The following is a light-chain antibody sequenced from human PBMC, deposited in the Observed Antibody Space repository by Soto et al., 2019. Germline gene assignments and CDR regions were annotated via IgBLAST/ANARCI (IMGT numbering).Light chain of an antibody. J-gene: IGKJ1*01. CDR2: AAS. Sequence: DIHLTQSPSSLSASVGDSVTITCRSSQTINKYLNWYQHRPGKAPKLLIYAASSLQTGVPTRFSGAGAGTFVTITISNLQLEDVASYYCQQSYGSPGAFGRGTKVEI. CDR3: QQSYGSPGA. V-gene: IGKV1-39*01. CDR1: QTINKY.